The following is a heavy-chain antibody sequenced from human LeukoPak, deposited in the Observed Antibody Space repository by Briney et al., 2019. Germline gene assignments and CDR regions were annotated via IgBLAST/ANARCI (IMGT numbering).Heavy chain of an antibody. CDR1: GFTFSSYA. D-gene: IGHD3-3*01. V-gene: IGHV3-23*01. CDR3: AKDPGVTYYDFWSGPS. J-gene: IGHJ5*02. Sequence: GGSLRLSCAASGFTFSSYAMSWVRQAPGKGLEWVSAISGSGGSTYYADSVKGRFTISRDNSKNTLYLQMNSLRAEDTAVYYCAKDPGVTYYDFWSGPSWGQGTLVTVSS. CDR2: ISGSGGST.